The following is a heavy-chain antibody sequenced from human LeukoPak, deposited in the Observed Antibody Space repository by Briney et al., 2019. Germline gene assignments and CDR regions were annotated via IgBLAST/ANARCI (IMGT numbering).Heavy chain of an antibody. J-gene: IGHJ4*02. V-gene: IGHV1-2*06. D-gene: IGHD2-2*02. Sequence: GASVKVSCKASGYTFTGYYMHWVRQAPGQGLEWMGRINPNSGGTNYAQKFQGTVTMTRDTSISTAYMELSRLRSGDTAVYYCAREYCSSTSCYKTFDYWGQGTLVTVSS. CDR1: GYTFTGYY. CDR2: INPNSGGT. CDR3: AREYCSSTSCYKTFDY.